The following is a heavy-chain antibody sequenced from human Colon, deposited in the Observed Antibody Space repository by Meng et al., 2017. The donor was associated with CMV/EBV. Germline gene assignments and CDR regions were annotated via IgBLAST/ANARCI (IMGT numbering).Heavy chain of an antibody. V-gene: IGHV1-69*01. Sequence: VQVVEAGEEVRKPGSASRVPGRASESTFGFYWVSWVRQAPGQGLEWMGGIVPISVTAVYAQDFLSIVLITANDTANTDYWDLSSLGSDETAVYYCAARLGAPTGLIEFWGQGTLVTVSS. CDR3: AARLGAPTGLIEF. J-gene: IGHJ4*02. CDR1: ESTFGFYW. D-gene: IGHD1-1*01. CDR2: IVPISVTA.